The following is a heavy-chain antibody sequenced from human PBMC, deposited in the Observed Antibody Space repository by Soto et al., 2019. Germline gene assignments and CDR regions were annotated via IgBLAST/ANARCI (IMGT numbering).Heavy chain of an antibody. D-gene: IGHD3-22*01. J-gene: IGHJ6*02. CDR2: IYTSGST. CDR1: GGSISSYH. CDR3: SGTSLPIVMGYYYGMDV. Sequence: PSETLSLTCTVSGGSISSYHWSWIRQPAGKGLEWIGRIYTSGSTNYNPSLKSRVTMSVDTSKNQFSLKLSSVTAADTAVYYCSGTSLPIVMGYYYGMDVWGQGTTVTVSS. V-gene: IGHV4-4*07.